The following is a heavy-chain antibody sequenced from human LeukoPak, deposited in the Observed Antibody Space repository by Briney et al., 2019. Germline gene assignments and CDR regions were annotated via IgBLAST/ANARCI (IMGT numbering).Heavy chain of an antibody. V-gene: IGHV3-30-3*01. CDR3: ASIAGWARAGELELRDYYYGMDV. CDR1: GFTFSSYA. Sequence: PGGSLRLTCAASGFTFSSYAMHWVRQAPGKGLEWVAVISYDGSNKYYADSVKGRFTISRDNSKNTLYLQMNSLRAEDTAVYYCASIAGWARAGELELRDYYYGMDVWGQGTTVTVSS. J-gene: IGHJ6*02. D-gene: IGHD1-7*01. CDR2: ISYDGSNK.